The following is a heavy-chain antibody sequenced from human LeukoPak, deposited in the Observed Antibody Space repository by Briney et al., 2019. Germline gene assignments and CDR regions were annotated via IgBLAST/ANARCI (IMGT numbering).Heavy chain of an antibody. CDR1: GGSISTYF. J-gene: IGHJ5*02. CDR3: ARAVMMVRGVIIGGYWFDP. Sequence: PSETLSLTCTVSGGSISTYFWSWIRQPPGKGLDWIGYIYYTGSTNYNPSLKSRVTISVDTTKNQFSLKLNSVTAADTAVYYCARAVMMVRGVIIGGYWFDPWGQGTLVTVSS. V-gene: IGHV4-59*01. D-gene: IGHD3-10*01. CDR2: IYYTGST.